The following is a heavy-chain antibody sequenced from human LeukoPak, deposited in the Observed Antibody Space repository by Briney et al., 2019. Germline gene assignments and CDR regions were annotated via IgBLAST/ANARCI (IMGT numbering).Heavy chain of an antibody. V-gene: IGHV3-11*06. J-gene: IGHJ6*02. CDR2: ISSSSSYT. CDR1: GFTFSDHY. Sequence: GGSPRLSCAASGFTFSDHYMSWIRQAPGKGLEWVSYISSSSSYTNYADSVKGRFTISRDNAKNSLYLQMNSLRAEDTAVYYCANHRWGYGMDVWGQGTTVTVSS. CDR3: ANHRWGYGMDV. D-gene: IGHD3-16*01.